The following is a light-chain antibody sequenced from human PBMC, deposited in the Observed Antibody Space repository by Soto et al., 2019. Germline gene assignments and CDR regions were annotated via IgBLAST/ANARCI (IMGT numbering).Light chain of an antibody. J-gene: IGLJ3*02. Sequence: QAVVTQPPSVSGAPGQRVTISCTGSSSNIGAGYDVHWYQQLPGTAPKLLIYGNSNRPSGVPDRFSGSKSGTSASLAITGLQAEDEADYYCQSYDSSLSGSVFGGGNKLTVL. CDR1: SSNIGAGYD. CDR3: QSYDSSLSGSV. CDR2: GNS. V-gene: IGLV1-40*01.